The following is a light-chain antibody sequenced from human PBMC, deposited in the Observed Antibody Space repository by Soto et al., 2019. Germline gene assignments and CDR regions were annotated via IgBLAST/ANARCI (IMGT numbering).Light chain of an antibody. J-gene: IGKJ1*01. CDR3: QHYNSYSEA. Sequence: DIQMTQSPSTLSGSGGDSVTITCRASQTISSWLAWYQQKPGKAPKLLIYKASTLKSGVPSRFSGSGSGTEFTLTISSLQPDDFATYYCQHYNSYSEAFGQGTKVELK. V-gene: IGKV1-5*03. CDR2: KAS. CDR1: QTISSW.